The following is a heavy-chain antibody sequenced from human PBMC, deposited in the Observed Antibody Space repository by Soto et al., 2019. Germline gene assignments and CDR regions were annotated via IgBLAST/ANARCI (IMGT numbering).Heavy chain of an antibody. V-gene: IGHV1-8*01. J-gene: IGHJ6*02. CDR2: MNPNSGNT. Sequence: ASVKVSCKASGYTFTSYDINWVRQATGQGLEWMGWMNPNSGNTGYAQKFQGRVTMTRNTSISTAYMELSSLRSEDTAVYYCARGGLGYCSGGSCYSKYYGMDVWGQGTTVTVSS. D-gene: IGHD2-15*01. CDR3: ARGGLGYCSGGSCYSKYYGMDV. CDR1: GYTFTSYD.